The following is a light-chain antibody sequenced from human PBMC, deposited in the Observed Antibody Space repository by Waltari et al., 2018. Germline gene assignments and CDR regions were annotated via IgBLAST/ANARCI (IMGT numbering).Light chain of an antibody. CDR3: QQYGSSQVT. CDR2: GAS. J-gene: IGKJ4*01. Sequence: EIVLTQSPGTLSLSPGERATLSCRASQSVSSSYLAWYQQKPGQAPRLPIYGASSRATGIPDRFSGSGSGTDFTLTISRLEPEDFAVYYCQQYGSSQVTFGGGTKVEIK. CDR1: QSVSSSY. V-gene: IGKV3-20*01.